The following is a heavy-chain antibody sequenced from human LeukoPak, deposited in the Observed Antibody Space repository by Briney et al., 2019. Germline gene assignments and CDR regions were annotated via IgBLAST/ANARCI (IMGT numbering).Heavy chain of an antibody. Sequence: GGSLRLSCAASGFTFSSYGMHWVRQAPGKGLEWVAFIWYDGSNKYYTDSVKGRFTISRDNSKNTLYLQMNSLRAEDTAVYYCAKDQGRGYYDILTGPTNYFDYWGQGTLVTVSS. CDR1: GFTFSSYG. D-gene: IGHD3-9*01. CDR3: AKDQGRGYYDILTGPTNYFDY. J-gene: IGHJ4*02. V-gene: IGHV3-30*02. CDR2: IWYDGSNK.